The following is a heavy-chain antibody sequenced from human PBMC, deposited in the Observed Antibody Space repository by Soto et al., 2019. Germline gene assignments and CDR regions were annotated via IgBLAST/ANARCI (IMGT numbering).Heavy chain of an antibody. CDR1: GYPFTTYY. D-gene: IGHD3-22*01. J-gene: IGHJ4*02. CDR3: ATDDYEIFPY. Sequence: GASVKVSCKVSGYPFTTYYIHWVRQAPGQGLEWMGWIDPRSGGTVYEQKFQGRVTMTRDTSISTVYMDLSGLTSDDTALYYCATDDYEIFPYWGQGSMVTVYS. V-gene: IGHV1-2*02. CDR2: IDPRSGGT.